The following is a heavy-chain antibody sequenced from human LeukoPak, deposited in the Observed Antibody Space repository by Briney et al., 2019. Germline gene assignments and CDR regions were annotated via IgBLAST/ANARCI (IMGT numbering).Heavy chain of an antibody. CDR2: FDPEDGET. Sequence: ASVKVSCKVSGYTLTELSMHWVRQAPGKGLEWMGGFDPEDGETIYAQKFQGRVTMTEDTSTDTAYMELSSLRSKDTAVYYCAIPGGSSRDFDYWGQGTLVTVSS. D-gene: IGHD6-13*01. J-gene: IGHJ4*02. CDR3: AIPGGSSRDFDY. CDR1: GYTLTELS. V-gene: IGHV1-24*01.